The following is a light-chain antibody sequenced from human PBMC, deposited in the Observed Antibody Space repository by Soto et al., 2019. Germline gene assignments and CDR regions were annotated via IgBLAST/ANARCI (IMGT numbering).Light chain of an antibody. Sequence: EIVMTQSPANLSVSPGERATLSCRASQSGSSNLASYQQKPGQGPRLLIFGASTRATSIPASFSVSGSGTEFTLTINGRQSEDVAVYYRQQYSKWPPYTFGQGTKLEIK. CDR2: GAS. J-gene: IGKJ2*01. CDR3: QQYSKWPPYT. CDR1: QSGSSN. V-gene: IGKV3-15*01.